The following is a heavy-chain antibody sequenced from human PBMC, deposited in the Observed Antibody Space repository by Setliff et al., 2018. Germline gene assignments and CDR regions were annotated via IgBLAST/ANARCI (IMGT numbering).Heavy chain of an antibody. Sequence: ASVKVSCKASGYTFTPYSMHWVRQAPGQRLEWLGWTNSGNGNTRYSQKFQGRVTITRDTSASTAYMELSSLRADDTAVYYCARDRRDYDILTGYYEFTFDYWGQGTLVTVSS. CDR3: ARDRRDYDILTGYYEFTFDY. CDR1: GYTFTPYS. D-gene: IGHD3-9*01. J-gene: IGHJ4*02. CDR2: TNSGNGNT. V-gene: IGHV1-3*01.